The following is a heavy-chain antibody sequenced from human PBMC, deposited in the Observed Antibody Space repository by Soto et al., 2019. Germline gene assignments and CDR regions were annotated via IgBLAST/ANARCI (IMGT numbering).Heavy chain of an antibody. J-gene: IGHJ4*02. V-gene: IGHV3-30-3*01. CDR1: GFTFTSYS. CDR3: ARSQRTLVMVREAVGY. CDR2: ISYDGSNK. Sequence: QVQLVESGGGVVQPGRSLRLSCAASGFTFTSYSMHWVRQAPGKGLEWVAIISYDGSNKYYADSVKGRFTISRDNSKSTLYLQMNSLRPEDTAIYYCARSQRTLVMVREAVGYWGQGTLVTVSS. D-gene: IGHD3-10*01.